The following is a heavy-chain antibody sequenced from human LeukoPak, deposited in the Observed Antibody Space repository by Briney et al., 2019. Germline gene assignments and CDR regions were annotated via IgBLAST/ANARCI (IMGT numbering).Heavy chain of an antibody. CDR2: IYYSGST. V-gene: IGHV4-38-2*01. D-gene: IGHD1-26*01. Sequence: SETLSLTCAVSGYSISSGYYWGWIRQPPGKGLEWIGSIYYSGSTNYNPSLKSRVTISVDTSKNQFSLKLSSVTAADTAVYFCARADSGSYGPVDYWGQGTLVTVSS. CDR3: ARADSGSYGPVDY. CDR1: GYSISSGYY. J-gene: IGHJ4*02.